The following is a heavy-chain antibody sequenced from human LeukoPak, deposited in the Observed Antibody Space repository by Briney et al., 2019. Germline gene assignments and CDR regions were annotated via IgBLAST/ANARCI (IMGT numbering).Heavy chain of an antibody. CDR2: ISAYNGNT. CDR3: ARERRGGLIAARPYYYYGMDV. Sequence: ASVKVSCKASGYTLTSYGISWVRQAPGQGLEWMGWISAYNGNTNYAQKLQGRVTMTTDTSTSTAYMELRSLRSDDTAVYYCARERRGGLIAARPYYYYGMDVWGQGTTVTVSS. V-gene: IGHV1-18*01. D-gene: IGHD6-6*01. J-gene: IGHJ6*02. CDR1: GYTLTSYG.